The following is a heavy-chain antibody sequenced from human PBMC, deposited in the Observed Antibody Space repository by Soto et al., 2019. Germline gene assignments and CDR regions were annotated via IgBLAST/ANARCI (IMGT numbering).Heavy chain of an antibody. D-gene: IGHD3-22*01. CDR1: GFTFSSYG. CDR2: IWYDGSNK. Sequence: PGGSLRLSCVASGFTFSSYGMHWVRQAPGKGLEWVAVIWYDGSNKYYADSVKGRFTISRDNSKNTLYLQMNSLRAEDTAVYYCARLGDSSGYYSVPYYYGMDVWGQGTTVTVSS. CDR3: ARLGDSSGYYSVPYYYGMDV. J-gene: IGHJ6*02. V-gene: IGHV3-33*01.